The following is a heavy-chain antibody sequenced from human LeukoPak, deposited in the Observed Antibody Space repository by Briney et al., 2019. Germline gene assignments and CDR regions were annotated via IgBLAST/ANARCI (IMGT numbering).Heavy chain of an antibody. J-gene: IGHJ6*02. CDR1: GFTFSDYY. CDR2: ISSSGSTI. D-gene: IGHD3-3*01. Sequence: PGGSLRLSCAASGFTFSDYYMSWIRQAPGKGLEWVSYISSSGSTIYYADSVKGRFTISRDNAKNSLYLQMNSLRAEDTAVYYRARDRFDFWSGKYYYYGMDVWGQGTTVTVSS. CDR3: ARDRFDFWSGKYYYYGMDV. V-gene: IGHV3-11*01.